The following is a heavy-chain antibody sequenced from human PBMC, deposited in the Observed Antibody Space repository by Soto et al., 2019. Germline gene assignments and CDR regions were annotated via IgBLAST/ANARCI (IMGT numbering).Heavy chain of an antibody. CDR2: INHSGST. D-gene: IGHD6-19*01. Sequence: SDTLSLTCAVYGGSFRGYYWSWIRQPPGKGLEWIGEINHSGSTNYNPSLKRRVTISVDTSKNQFSLNLCSATAADTAVYYCASSVTGPHSSFDYWGQGTLVTVSS. V-gene: IGHV4-34*01. J-gene: IGHJ4*02. CDR1: GGSFRGYY. CDR3: ASSVTGPHSSFDY.